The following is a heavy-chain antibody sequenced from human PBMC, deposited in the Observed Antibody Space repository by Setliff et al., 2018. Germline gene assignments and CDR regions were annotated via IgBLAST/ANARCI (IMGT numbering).Heavy chain of an antibody. CDR1: GGSLSGAS. V-gene: IGHV4-61*08. Sequence: ETLSLTCTVSGGSLSGASIVTWIRQPPGKGLEFIGYVFYSGATKYDPSLKSRVTMSVDTSKNQFSLKLRSVTAADTAMYYCAKGGTYRYFDYWGQGTLVTVSS. CDR3: AKGGTYRYFDY. J-gene: IGHJ4*02. CDR2: VFYSGAT.